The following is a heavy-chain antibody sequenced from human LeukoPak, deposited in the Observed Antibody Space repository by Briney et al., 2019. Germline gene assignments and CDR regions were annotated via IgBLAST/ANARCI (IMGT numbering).Heavy chain of an antibody. V-gene: IGHV4-4*07. Sequence: SETLPLTCTVSGGSISSYYGSWIRQPAGKGLEWIGRIYTSGSTNYDPSLKSRVTMSVDTSKNQFSLKLSSVTAADTAVYYCASEGGVKGGYYFDYWGQVSLVTLSS. D-gene: IGHD2-15*01. CDR1: GGSISSYY. CDR2: IYTSGST. CDR3: ASEGGVKGGYYFDY. J-gene: IGHJ4*02.